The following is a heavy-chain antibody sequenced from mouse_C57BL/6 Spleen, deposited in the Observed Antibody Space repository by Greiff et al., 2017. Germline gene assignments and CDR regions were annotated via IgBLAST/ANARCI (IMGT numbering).Heavy chain of an antibody. D-gene: IGHD1-1*01. Sequence: EVKLEESGGGLVKPGGSLKLSCAASGFTFSRYAMSWVRQTPAKRLEWVATISDGGSYTYYPENVKGRFTTSSDNAKNNLYLQMSHLKSEDTARYYCAKSDYYGSSRDAMDYWGQGTSVTVSS. CDR2: ISDGGSYT. V-gene: IGHV5-4*03. CDR3: AKSDYYGSSRDAMDY. CDR1: GFTFSRYA. J-gene: IGHJ4*01.